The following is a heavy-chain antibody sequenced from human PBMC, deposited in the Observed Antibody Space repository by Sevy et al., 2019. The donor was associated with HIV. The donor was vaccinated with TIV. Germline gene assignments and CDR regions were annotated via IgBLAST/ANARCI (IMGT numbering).Heavy chain of an antibody. J-gene: IGHJ4*02. CDR2: INTNTGNP. V-gene: IGHV7-4-1*02. CDR1: GYNIKNYA. Sequence: ASVKVSSKASGYNIKNYAINWVRQAPGQGLEWMGWINTNTGNPTYAQAFKGRFVFSLDTSVSTAYLQITSLEAEDTAIYFCASPFLYSNAPEADYWGQGTLVTVSS. D-gene: IGHD5-18*01. CDR3: ASPFLYSNAPEADY.